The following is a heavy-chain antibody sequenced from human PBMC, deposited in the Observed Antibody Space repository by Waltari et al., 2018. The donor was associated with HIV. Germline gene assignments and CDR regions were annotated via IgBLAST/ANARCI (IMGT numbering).Heavy chain of an antibody. CDR3: ARGENNEHVTTGSDH. V-gene: IGHV1-18*04. D-gene: IGHD3-10*01. CDR1: GYTFRNYG. J-gene: IGHJ4*02. CDR2: ISTYKGQT. Sequence: QVHLVQSGAELRTPGASVRVSCTASGYTFRNYGFNWVRQAPGQGLEWIGWISTYKGQTIYAPKFQDRIALTTDTPTSTAYLELRSLRSDDTALYYCARGENNEHVTTGSDHWGQGTLLTVSS.